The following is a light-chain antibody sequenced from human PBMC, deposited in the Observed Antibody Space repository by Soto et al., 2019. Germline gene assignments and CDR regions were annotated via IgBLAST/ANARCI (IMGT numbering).Light chain of an antibody. CDR1: QDISNY. J-gene: IGKJ4*01. CDR2: AAS. CDR3: QNYNSVPLT. V-gene: IGKV1-27*01. Sequence: DIQMTQSPSSLSASGGDRVTITCRASQDISNYLAWYQQKPVKAPKFLIYAASALQPGVPSRFSGSGSGTEFTLTISSLQPEDAATYYCQNYNSVPLTFGGGTKVEI.